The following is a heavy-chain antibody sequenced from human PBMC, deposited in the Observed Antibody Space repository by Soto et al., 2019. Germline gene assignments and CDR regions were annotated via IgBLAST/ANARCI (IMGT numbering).Heavy chain of an antibody. Sequence: VQLVESGGGVVQPGRSLRLSCAASGFPFSSYGMHWVRQGPGKGLEWVAVISNDGSNKYYADSVKGRFTISRDNSKKTLYLQMNSLRAEDTAVYYCAKDLDGSGSPPTFDPWGQGTLVTVSS. CDR3: AKDLDGSGSPPTFDP. V-gene: IGHV3-30*18. CDR1: GFPFSSYG. D-gene: IGHD3-10*01. CDR2: ISNDGSNK. J-gene: IGHJ5*02.